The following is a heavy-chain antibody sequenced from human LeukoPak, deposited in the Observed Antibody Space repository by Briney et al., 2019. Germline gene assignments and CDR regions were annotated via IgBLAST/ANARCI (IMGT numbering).Heavy chain of an antibody. D-gene: IGHD3-10*01. CDR1: GFTVSSNY. CDR3: ARDPPRGSGSGDY. V-gene: IGHV3-66*01. J-gene: IGHJ4*02. Sequence: GGSLRLSCAASGFTVSSNYMSWVRQAPGKGLEWVSVIYSGGSTYYADSVKGRLTISRDNSKNTLYLQMNSLRAEDTAVYYCARDPPRGSGSGDYWGQGTLVTVSS. CDR2: IYSGGST.